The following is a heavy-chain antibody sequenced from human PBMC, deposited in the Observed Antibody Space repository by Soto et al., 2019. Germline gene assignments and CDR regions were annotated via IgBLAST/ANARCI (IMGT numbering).Heavy chain of an antibody. V-gene: IGHV4-39*01. CDR3: ARLTSITIFGVVNGPLDFDY. J-gene: IGHJ4*02. D-gene: IGHD3-3*01. CDR2: IYYSGST. Sequence: SETLSLTCTVSGGSISSSSYYWGWIRQPPGKGLEWIGSIYYSGSTYYNPSLKSRVTISVDTSKNQFSLKLSSVTAADTAVYYCARLTSITIFGVVNGPLDFDYWGQGTLVTVS. CDR1: GGSISSSSYY.